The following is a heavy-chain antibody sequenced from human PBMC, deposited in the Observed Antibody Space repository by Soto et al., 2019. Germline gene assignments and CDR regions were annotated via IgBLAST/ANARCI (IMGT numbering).Heavy chain of an antibody. J-gene: IGHJ1*01. Sequence: QVQLVESGGGVVQPGRSLRLSCAASGFTFSSYGMHWVRQAPGKGLEWVAVISYDGSNKYYADSVKGRFTISRDNSKNTLYLQMNSLRAEDTAVYYCAKAGPGSLEYFQHWGQGTLVTVSS. V-gene: IGHV3-30*18. CDR2: ISYDGSNK. CDR1: GFTFSSYG. CDR3: AKAGPGSLEYFQH. D-gene: IGHD2-2*01.